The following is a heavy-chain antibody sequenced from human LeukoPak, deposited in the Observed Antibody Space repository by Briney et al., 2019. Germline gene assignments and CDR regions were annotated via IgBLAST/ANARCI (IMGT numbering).Heavy chain of an antibody. CDR1: GDSIGGCY. J-gene: IGHJ4*02. Sequence: SETLSLTCTVSGDSIGGCYWSWIRQPPGKGLEWIGYIYFSGTTTYNPSLKSRVTISVDTSKNQFSLKVSSVTAADTAVYYCARADGGSGWYYFDYWGQGTLVTVSS. CDR2: IYFSGTT. V-gene: IGHV4-59*01. CDR3: ARADGGSGWYYFDY. D-gene: IGHD6-19*01.